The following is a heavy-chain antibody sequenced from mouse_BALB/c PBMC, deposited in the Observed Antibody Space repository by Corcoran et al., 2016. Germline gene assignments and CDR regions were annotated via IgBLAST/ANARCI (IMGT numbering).Heavy chain of an antibody. V-gene: IGHV1-18*01. CDR3: AIWGITTFDS. CDR2: INPRSGGT. J-gene: IGHJ2*01. Sequence: EVLLQQSGPELVKPGASVKIPCKASGYTFTDYNMDWVRQSHGKSLEWIGDINPRSGGTIYNQTFKGKATLTVDKSSSTAYMEPRSLTSEDTAVYYCAIWGITTFDSLGQGTTVTVSS. CDR1: GYTFTDYN. D-gene: IGHD1-1*01.